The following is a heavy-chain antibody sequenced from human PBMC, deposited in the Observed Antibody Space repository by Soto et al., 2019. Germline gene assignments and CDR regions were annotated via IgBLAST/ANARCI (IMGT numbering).Heavy chain of an antibody. CDR2: ISYDGSNK. J-gene: IGHJ4*02. D-gene: IGHD6-13*01. Sequence: QVQLVESGGGVVQPGRSLRLSCAASGFTFSSYGMHWVRQAPGKGLEWVAVISYDGSNKYYADSVKGRFTISRDNSKNTLYLQMNSLRAEDTAVYYCAKDSSAALQRIYYFDYWGQGTLVTVSS. CDR3: AKDSSAALQRIYYFDY. CDR1: GFTFSSYG. V-gene: IGHV3-30*18.